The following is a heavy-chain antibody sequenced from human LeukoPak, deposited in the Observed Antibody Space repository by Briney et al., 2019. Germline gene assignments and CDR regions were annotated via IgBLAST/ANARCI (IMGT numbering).Heavy chain of an antibody. Sequence: SETLSLTCTVSGGSISSYYWSWIRQPPGKGLEWIGYIYYSGSTNYNPSLKSRVTISVDTSKNQFSLKLSSVTAADTAVYYCARERGQRFDYWGQGTLVTVSS. CDR1: GGSISSYY. J-gene: IGHJ4*02. V-gene: IGHV4-59*01. D-gene: IGHD6-25*01. CDR2: IYYSGST. CDR3: ARERGQRFDY.